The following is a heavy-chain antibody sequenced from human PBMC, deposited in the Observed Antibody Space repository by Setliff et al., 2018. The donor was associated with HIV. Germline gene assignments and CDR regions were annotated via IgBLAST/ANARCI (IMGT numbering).Heavy chain of an antibody. V-gene: IGHV1-69*10. D-gene: IGHD2-15*01. CDR2: AIPMLGIA. J-gene: IGHJ5*02. Sequence: SVKVSCKASGGTFSSYVINWVRQAPGQGLEWMGGAIPMLGIANHVHKFQGRVTITADKSTSTAYMELNSLRSEDTAVYCCARVRYCSGGSCYGGEYWFDPWGQGPRSPSPQ. CDR1: GGTFSSYV. CDR3: ARVRYCSGGSCYGGEYWFDP.